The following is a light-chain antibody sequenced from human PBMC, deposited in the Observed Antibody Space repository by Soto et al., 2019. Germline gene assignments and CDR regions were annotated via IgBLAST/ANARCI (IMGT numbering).Light chain of an antibody. V-gene: IGLV2-14*01. CDR3: SSYTRSSTLV. CDR2: EVT. Sequence: QSVLTQPASVSGSPGQSITISCSGASSDIGAYDYVSWYQQHPDKAPKLMIYEVTHRPSGVSNRFSASKSGNTASLTISGLQTEDEAYYYCSSYTRSSTLVFGGGTKLTVL. CDR1: SSDIGAYDY. J-gene: IGLJ2*01.